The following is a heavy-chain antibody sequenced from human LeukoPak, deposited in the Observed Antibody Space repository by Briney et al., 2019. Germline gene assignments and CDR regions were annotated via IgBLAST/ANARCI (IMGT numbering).Heavy chain of an antibody. V-gene: IGHV1-8*03. CDR2: MNPNNGNT. Sequence: ASVKVSCKASGYSFTSSDINWVRQAPGQGLEWMGWMNPNNGNTEYAQKFQGRLTITSNTATFTAYMELSSLRAEDTAIYYCARGSGWRSNFYYYMDVWGKGTTVTVSS. J-gene: IGHJ6*03. CDR1: GYSFTSSD. D-gene: IGHD6-19*01. CDR3: ARGSGWRSNFYYYMDV.